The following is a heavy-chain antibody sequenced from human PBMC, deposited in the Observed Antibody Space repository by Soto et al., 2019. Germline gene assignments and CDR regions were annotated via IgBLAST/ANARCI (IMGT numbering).Heavy chain of an antibody. CDR1: GFTFSSYS. Sequence: GGSLRLSCAASGFTFSSYSMNWVRQAPGKGLGWVSSISSSSSYIYYADSVKGRFTISRDNAKNSLYLQMNSLRAEDTAVYYCARESAGPDHYYFDYWGQGTLVTVSS. CDR2: ISSSSSYI. CDR3: ARESAGPDHYYFDY. J-gene: IGHJ4*02. V-gene: IGHV3-21*01.